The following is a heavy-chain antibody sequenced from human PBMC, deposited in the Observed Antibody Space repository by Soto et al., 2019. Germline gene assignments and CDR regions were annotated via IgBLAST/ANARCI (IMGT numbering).Heavy chain of an antibody. CDR1: GFIFGNYM. CDR3: APHVHCSGGSCHYDAFDI. CDR2: IRDGGEST. D-gene: IGHD2-15*01. J-gene: IGHJ3*02. V-gene: IGHV3-23*01. Sequence: EVQLLESGGGLVQPGESLRLSCAFSGFIFGNYMMTWVRQAPWKGLEWVSTIRDGGESTYYAASVKGRFTISRDNSKNTLYLQMDSLGVEDTAVYYCAPHVHCSGGSCHYDAFDIRGQGTMVTVSS.